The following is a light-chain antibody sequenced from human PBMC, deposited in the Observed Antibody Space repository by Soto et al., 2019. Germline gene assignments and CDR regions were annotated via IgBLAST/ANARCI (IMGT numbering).Light chain of an antibody. Sequence: DIQMTQSPSSLSASVGDRVTITCRASQDISNYLNWYQQRPGKAPKLLIYDESNLEREVPSRFSGTRSGTHVTFAITSLQPEDVATYYWQQSDSLPITCGQGTRLEI. CDR3: QQSDSLPIT. V-gene: IGKV1-33*01. J-gene: IGKJ5*01. CDR2: DES. CDR1: QDISNY.